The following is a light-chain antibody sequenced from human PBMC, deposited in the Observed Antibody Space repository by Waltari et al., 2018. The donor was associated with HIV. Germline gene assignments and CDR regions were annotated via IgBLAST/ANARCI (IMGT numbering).Light chain of an antibody. CDR1: TRDVAGFNS. CDR2: AVN. CDR3: SSYADTNNVL. Sequence: ALTRPTSPSGSPGQSVTHSSPAPTRDVAGFNSVSWYQQHPAKAPTLLIYAVNRRPSGVPDRFSGSKSGNTASLTVSGLQTEDEADYYCSSYADTNNVLFGGGTKLTVL. J-gene: IGLJ3*02. V-gene: IGLV2-8*01.